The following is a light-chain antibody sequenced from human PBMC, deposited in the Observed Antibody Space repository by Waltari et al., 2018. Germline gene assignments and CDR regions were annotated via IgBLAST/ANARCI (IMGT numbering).Light chain of an antibody. CDR2: KVS. Sequence: DVVMTRSPLSLPVTLGQPASISCRSSQSLVSSDGNTYFNWFHQRPGQSPRRLIYKVSIRDSGVPDRFSGSGSGTDFTLRISRVEAEDVGVYYCMQGIHRPWTFGQGTKVEI. V-gene: IGKV2-30*01. CDR1: QSLVSSDGNTY. CDR3: MQGIHRPWT. J-gene: IGKJ1*01.